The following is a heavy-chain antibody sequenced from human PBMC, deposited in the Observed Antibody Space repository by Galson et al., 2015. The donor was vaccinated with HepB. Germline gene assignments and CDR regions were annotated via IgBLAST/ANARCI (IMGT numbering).Heavy chain of an antibody. Sequence: CAISGDSVSSNSAAWNWLRQSPSRGLEWLGRTYYGSKWYYDYAVSLKSRITINPDTSMNQFSLQLNSVTPEDTAVYYCARARPGVATTFDYWGQGTLVTVSS. CDR3: ARARPGVATTFDY. D-gene: IGHD2-21*02. V-gene: IGHV6-1*01. J-gene: IGHJ4*02. CDR2: TYYGSKWYY. CDR1: GDSVSSNSAA.